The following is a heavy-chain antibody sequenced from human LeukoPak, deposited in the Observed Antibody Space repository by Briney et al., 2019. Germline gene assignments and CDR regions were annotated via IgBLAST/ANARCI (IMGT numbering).Heavy chain of an antibody. CDR3: STSCYAGDY. CDR1: GGSISSSSYY. J-gene: IGHJ4*02. V-gene: IGHV4-39*01. D-gene: IGHD2-2*01. Sequence: SETLSLTCTVSGGSISSSSYYWGWIRQPPGKGLEWIGSIYYSGSTYYNPSLKSRVTISVDTSKNQYSLKLSSVTAADTAVYYCSTSCYAGDYWGQGTLVTVSS. CDR2: IYYSGST.